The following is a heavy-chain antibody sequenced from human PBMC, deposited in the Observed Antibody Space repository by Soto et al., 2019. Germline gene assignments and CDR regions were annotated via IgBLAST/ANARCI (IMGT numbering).Heavy chain of an antibody. D-gene: IGHD3-16*01. CDR3: AKDIAYPTEAFDY. V-gene: IGHV3-64*01. CDR1: GFTFSSYA. J-gene: IGHJ4*02. Sequence: PGGSLRLSCAASGFTFSSYAMHWVRQAPGKGLEYVSAISSNGGSKYYANSVKGRYTISRDNSKNTLYLQMGSLRAEDTAVYFCAKDIAYPTEAFDYRGQGTLVTVSS. CDR2: ISSNGGSK.